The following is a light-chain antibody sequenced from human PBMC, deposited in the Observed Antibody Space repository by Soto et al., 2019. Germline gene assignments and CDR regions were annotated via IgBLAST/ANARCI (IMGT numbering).Light chain of an antibody. CDR3: CSYAGSSTFYV. J-gene: IGLJ1*01. Sequence: QSVLTQPASVSGSPGQSITISCTGTSSDVGSYNLVSWYQQHPGKAPKLMIYEGSKRPSGVSNRFSGSKSGNTASLTISGLQAEDEADYYCCSYAGSSTFYVFGIGTKATVL. CDR2: EGS. V-gene: IGLV2-23*01. CDR1: SSDVGSYNL.